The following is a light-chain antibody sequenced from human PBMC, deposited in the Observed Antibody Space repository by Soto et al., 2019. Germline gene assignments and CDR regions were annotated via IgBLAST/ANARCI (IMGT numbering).Light chain of an antibody. Sequence: EIVLTQSPATLSLSPGERSTLSCRASQSVSSYLAWYQQKPGQAPRLLIYGASTRATGVPARFSGSGSGTEFTLTISSLQSEDFALFYCQQYNNWPLLITFGQGTRLEIK. CDR1: QSVSSY. CDR3: QQYNNWPLLIT. J-gene: IGKJ5*01. CDR2: GAS. V-gene: IGKV3-15*01.